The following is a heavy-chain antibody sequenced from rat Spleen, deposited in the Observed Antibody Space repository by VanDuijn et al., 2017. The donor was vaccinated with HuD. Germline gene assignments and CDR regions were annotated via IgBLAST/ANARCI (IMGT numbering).Heavy chain of an antibody. V-gene: IGHV4-2*01. Sequence: EVKLVESGGGLVQPGRSLKLSCAASGFNFNDYWMGWVRQAPGKGLEWIGEINGDSSSINYAPSLKDKFTISRDNAQNTLYLQVSKLGSEDTAIYYCVREHLGVDYWGQGVMVTVSS. J-gene: IGHJ2*01. CDR2: INGDSSSI. CDR1: GFNFNDYW. D-gene: IGHD5-1*01. CDR3: VREHLGVDY.